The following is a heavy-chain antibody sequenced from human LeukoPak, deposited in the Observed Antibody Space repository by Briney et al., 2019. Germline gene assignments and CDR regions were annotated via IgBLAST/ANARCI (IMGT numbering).Heavy chain of an antibody. D-gene: IGHD2-21*01. J-gene: IGHJ6*03. Sequence: GGPLSSSCEALGFTSNWYPMNGVGRLQAKGRGWVAVVSSAGPTKYYADSVKGRFTISRDNSRNTLDLQMDSLRPEDTAVFFCVREGMIPTRQGGHYYHYLDAWAKGTTVIVSS. V-gene: IGHV3-30*04. CDR1: GFTSNWYP. CDR3: VREGMIPTRQGGHYYHYLDA. CDR2: VSSAGPTK.